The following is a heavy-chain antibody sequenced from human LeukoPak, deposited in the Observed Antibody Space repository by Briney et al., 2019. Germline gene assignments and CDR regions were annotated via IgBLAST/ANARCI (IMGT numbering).Heavy chain of an antibody. Sequence: SETLSLTCTVSGDSLSTSNSYWSWIRQPAGKGLEWIGRIYTSGSTNYNPSLKSRVTISVDTSKNQFSLKLSSVTAADTDVYYCARELSVVVPAAMDYYYMDVWGKGTTVTISS. V-gene: IGHV4-61*02. D-gene: IGHD2-2*01. CDR2: IYTSGST. J-gene: IGHJ6*03. CDR1: GDSLSTSNSY. CDR3: ARELSVVVPAAMDYYYMDV.